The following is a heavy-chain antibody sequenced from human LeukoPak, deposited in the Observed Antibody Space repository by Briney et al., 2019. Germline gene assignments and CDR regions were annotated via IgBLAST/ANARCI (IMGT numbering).Heavy chain of an antibody. V-gene: IGHV5-51*01. Sequence: GESLKISCKGSGYSFTSYWIGWVRQMPGKGLEWMGIIYPGDSDTRYGPSFQGQVTISADKSVSTAYLQWSSLKASDTAMYYCARLISAAISLGDYWGQGTLVTVSS. J-gene: IGHJ4*02. CDR3: ARLISAAISLGDY. CDR2: IYPGDSDT. D-gene: IGHD6-13*01. CDR1: GYSFTSYW.